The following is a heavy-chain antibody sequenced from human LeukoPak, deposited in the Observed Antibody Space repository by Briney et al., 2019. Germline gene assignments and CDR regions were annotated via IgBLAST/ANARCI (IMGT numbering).Heavy chain of an antibody. CDR1: GFIFSSYA. CDR3: GRAHSSSSYLDY. D-gene: IGHD6-6*01. J-gene: IGHJ4*02. CDR2: ISYDGNNK. Sequence: PGGSLRLSCAASGFIFSSYAMNWVRQAPGKGLEWVAVISYDGNNKYYADFVKGRFTISRDNSKNTVYLQINSLRAEDTALYCCGRAHSSSSYLDYWGQGTLVTVSS. V-gene: IGHV3-30-3*01.